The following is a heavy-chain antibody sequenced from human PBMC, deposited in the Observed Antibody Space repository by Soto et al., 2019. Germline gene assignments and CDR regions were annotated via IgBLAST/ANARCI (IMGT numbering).Heavy chain of an antibody. V-gene: IGHV3-23*01. CDR3: AKRACTTATCWAVFGAFDI. J-gene: IGHJ3*02. Sequence: GGSLRLSCAASGFTFSSYDMNWVRQAPGKGLEWVSHITGSGGTTYHADSVKGRFTTSRDNSKNTLYLQMDSLNVEDTAVYYCAKRACTTATCWAVFGAFDIWGPGTMVTVSS. CDR2: ITGSGGTT. D-gene: IGHD2-8*01. CDR1: GFTFSSYD.